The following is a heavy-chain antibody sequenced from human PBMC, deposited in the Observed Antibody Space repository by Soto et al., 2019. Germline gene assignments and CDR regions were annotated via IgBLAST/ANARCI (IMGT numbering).Heavy chain of an antibody. J-gene: IGHJ4*02. D-gene: IGHD6-19*01. CDR2: VSHDGRNT. CDR3: AKGGRQWLVTSDFNY. Sequence: VQLVESGGGVVQPERSLRLSCAASGFTFSDYAIHWVRQAPGKGLEWVAVVSHDGRNTHYADSVKGRFTIARDSSKNTVSLEMTSLRAEDTAVYYCAKGGRQWLVTSDFNYWGQGALVTVSS. CDR1: GFTFSDYA. V-gene: IGHV3-30*18.